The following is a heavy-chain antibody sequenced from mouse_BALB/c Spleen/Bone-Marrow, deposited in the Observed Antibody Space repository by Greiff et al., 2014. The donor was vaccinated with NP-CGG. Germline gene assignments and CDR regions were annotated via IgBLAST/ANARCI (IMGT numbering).Heavy chain of an antibody. J-gene: IGHJ3*01. CDR3: VLYDYDGLSWFAY. CDR2: IYPGDGNT. CDR1: GYAFSSSW. D-gene: IGHD2-4*01. V-gene: IGHV1-82*01. Sequence: VQLVESGPELVKPGASVKISCKASGYAFSSSWMNWVKQRPGQGLEWIGRIYPGDGNTNYNGKFKGKATLTADKSSTTAYMQLSSLTSVDSAVYFCVLYDYDGLSWFAYWGQGTLVTVSA.